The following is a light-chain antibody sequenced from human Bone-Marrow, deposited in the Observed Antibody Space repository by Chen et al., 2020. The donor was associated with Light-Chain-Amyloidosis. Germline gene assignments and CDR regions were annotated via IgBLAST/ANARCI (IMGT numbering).Light chain of an antibody. CDR1: DLPTKY. CDR3: QSADSSGTYEVI. CDR2: RDT. V-gene: IGLV3-25*03. Sequence: SYELTKPPSGSVSPGQTTRLTCSGDDLPTKYAYWYQQKPGQAPVLVIHRDTERPSGISERFSGSSSGTTATLTISGVQAEDEADYHCQSADSSGTYEVIFGGGTKLTVL. J-gene: IGLJ2*01.